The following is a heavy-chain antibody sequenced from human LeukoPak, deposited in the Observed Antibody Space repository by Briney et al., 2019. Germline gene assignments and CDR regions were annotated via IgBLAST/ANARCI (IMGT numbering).Heavy chain of an antibody. CDR3: ARDLPIGFGSRAY. V-gene: IGHV1-2*02. J-gene: IGHJ4*02. D-gene: IGHD3-10*01. Sequence: ASVKLSCKASGYTFTDYYMNWVRQAPGQGLEWMGWIHPNNGGTNYAQNFQGRVTMTRDTSTGTVYMKLSSLRSDDTAVYFCARDLPIGFGSRAYWGQGTLVTVSS. CDR2: IHPNNGGT. CDR1: GYTFTDYY.